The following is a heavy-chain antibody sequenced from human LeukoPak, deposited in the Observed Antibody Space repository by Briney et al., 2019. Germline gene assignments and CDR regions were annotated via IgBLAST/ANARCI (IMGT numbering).Heavy chain of an antibody. CDR2: ISSSGGST. Sequence: GGSLRLSCAASGFTFCRFAMIWVRQAPGKGLEWVSAISSSGGSTYYADSVKGRFTISRDTSKNTLYLQMNSLRAEDTAVYYCAKDPMWGNYGDYILGGDDYWGQGALVTVSS. D-gene: IGHD4-17*01. V-gene: IGHV3-23*01. J-gene: IGHJ4*02. CDR3: AKDPMWGNYGDYILGGDDY. CDR1: GFTFCRFA.